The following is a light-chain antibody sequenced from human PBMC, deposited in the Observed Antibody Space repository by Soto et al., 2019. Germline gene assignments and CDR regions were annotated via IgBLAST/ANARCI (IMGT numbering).Light chain of an antibody. J-gene: IGLJ2*01. V-gene: IGLV1-40*01. CDR2: GNT. CDR1: SSNIGAGYD. Sequence: QSVLTQPPSVSGTPGQRVAISCTGSSSNIGAGYDVHWYQQLPGTAPKLLIYGNTNRPSGVPERFSGSNSGTSASLAITGLQAEDEADYYCQSYDSSRGEVFGGGTKLTVL. CDR3: QSYDSSRGEV.